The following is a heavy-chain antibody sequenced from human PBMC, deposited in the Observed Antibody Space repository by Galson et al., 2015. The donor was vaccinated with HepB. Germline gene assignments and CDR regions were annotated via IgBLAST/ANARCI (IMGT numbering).Heavy chain of an antibody. Sequence: ETLSLTCAVYGGSFSGYFWSWIRQPPGKGLEWIGEINHSGSTNYNPSLKSRVTISVDTSKNQFSLKLSSVTAADTAVYYCARGIRGPGGFDYWGQGTLVTVSS. J-gene: IGHJ4*02. CDR2: INHSGST. CDR3: ARGIRGPGGFDY. D-gene: IGHD3-16*01. V-gene: IGHV4-34*01. CDR1: GGSFSGYF.